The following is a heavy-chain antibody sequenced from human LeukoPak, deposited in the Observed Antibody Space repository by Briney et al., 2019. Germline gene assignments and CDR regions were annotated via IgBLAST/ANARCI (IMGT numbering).Heavy chain of an antibody. J-gene: IGHJ4*02. D-gene: IGHD2-15*01. CDR1: GVSISSGDYY. CDR3: ARVGSGSRSFDY. CDR2: IHYSGST. Sequence: SQTLSLTCTVSGVSISSGDYYWNWIRQPPGKGLEWIGYIHYSGSTYYNPSLKSRVTISVDTSKNQFSLKLNSVTAADTAVYYCARVGSGSRSFDYWGQGTLVTVSS. V-gene: IGHV4-30-4*01.